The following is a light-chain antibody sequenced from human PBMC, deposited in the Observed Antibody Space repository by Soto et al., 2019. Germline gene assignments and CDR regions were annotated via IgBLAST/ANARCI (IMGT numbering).Light chain of an antibody. CDR2: GAS. Sequence: EILMTQSPAILSVSPGERATLSRRASQSVSSNLAWYQQKPGQAPRPLIYGASTRATGIPARFSGSGSGTEFTLTITSLQSEDFAVYYCQHFNDWPYAFGQGTKLAIK. V-gene: IGKV3-15*01. J-gene: IGKJ2*01. CDR1: QSVSSN. CDR3: QHFNDWPYA.